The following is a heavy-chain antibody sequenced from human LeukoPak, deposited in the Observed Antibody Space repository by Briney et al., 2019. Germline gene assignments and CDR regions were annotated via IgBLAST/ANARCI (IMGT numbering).Heavy chain of an antibody. CDR2: ISYDGSNK. CDR3: ARLGVHCSSTSCYWFDY. V-gene: IGHV3-30-3*01. D-gene: IGHD2-2*01. J-gene: IGHJ4*02. Sequence: GGSLRLSCAASGFTFSSYAMHWVPQAPGKGLEWVAVISYDGSNKYYADSVKGRFTISRDNSKNTLYLQMNSLRAEDTAVYYCARLGVHCSSTSCYWFDYRGQGTLVTVSS. CDR1: GFTFSSYA.